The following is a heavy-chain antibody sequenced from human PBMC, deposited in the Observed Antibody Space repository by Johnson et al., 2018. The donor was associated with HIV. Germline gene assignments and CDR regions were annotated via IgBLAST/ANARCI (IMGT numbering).Heavy chain of an antibody. V-gene: IGHV3-66*01. D-gene: IGHD2-21*01. CDR2: IYSGGST. CDR3: TKDIEKMSIVSIAFHI. Sequence: VQLVESGGGLVQPGRSLRLSCAASGFTVSSYYMNWVRQAPGKGLEWVSVIYSGGSTNYADSVKDRFTISRDNAKNSLYLQMNSLRPEDTALYYCTKDIEKMSIVSIAFHIWGQGTMVTVSS. CDR1: GFTVSSYY. J-gene: IGHJ3*02.